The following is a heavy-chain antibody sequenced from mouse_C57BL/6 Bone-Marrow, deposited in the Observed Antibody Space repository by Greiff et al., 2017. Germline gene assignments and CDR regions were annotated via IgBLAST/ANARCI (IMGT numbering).Heavy chain of an antibody. CDR3: AREPTVVAPHAMDY. V-gene: IGHV1-85*01. CDR2: IYPRDGST. Sequence: QVQLQQSGPELVKPGASVKLSCKASGYTFTSYEINWVKQRPGQGLEWIGWIYPRDGSTKYNEKFKGKATLTVDTSSSTAYMELHSLTSEDSAVYFCAREPTVVAPHAMDYWGQGTSVTVSS. D-gene: IGHD1-1*01. CDR1: GYTFTSYE. J-gene: IGHJ4*01.